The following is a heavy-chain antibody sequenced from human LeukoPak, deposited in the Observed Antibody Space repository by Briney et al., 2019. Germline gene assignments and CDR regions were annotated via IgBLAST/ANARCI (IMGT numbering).Heavy chain of an antibody. V-gene: IGHV3-30-3*01. CDR3: ARDVDSGWYGN. CDR1: GSTFSSYA. Sequence: PGGSLRLSCAASGSTFSSYAMHWVRQAPGKGLEWVAVISYDGSNKYYADSVKGRFTISRDNSKNTLYVQMNSLRAEDTAVYYCARDVDSGWYGNWGQGTLVTVSS. D-gene: IGHD6-19*01. CDR2: ISYDGSNK. J-gene: IGHJ4*02.